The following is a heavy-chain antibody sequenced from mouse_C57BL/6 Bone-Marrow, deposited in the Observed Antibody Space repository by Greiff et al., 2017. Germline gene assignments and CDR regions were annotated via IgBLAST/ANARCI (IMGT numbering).Heavy chain of an antibody. Sequence: VQLQQPGAELVKPGASVKLSCKASGYTFTSYWMQWVKQRPGQGLEWIGWIDPENGDTEYASKFQGKATITADTSSNTAYLQLSSLTSEDTAVYYCTTDGNYDYWGQGTTLTVSS. CDR1: GYTFTSYW. CDR2: IDPENGDT. J-gene: IGHJ2*01. CDR3: TTDGNYDY. D-gene: IGHD2-1*01. V-gene: IGHV14-4*01.